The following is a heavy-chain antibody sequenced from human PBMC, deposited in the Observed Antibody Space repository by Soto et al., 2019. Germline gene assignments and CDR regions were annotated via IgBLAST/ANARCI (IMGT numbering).Heavy chain of an antibody. D-gene: IGHD2-15*01. CDR3: ARPGVAASGNFDS. J-gene: IGHJ4*02. CDR2: INNLGST. CDR1: GGSLRCYY. V-gene: IGHV4-34*01. Sequence: SETLSLTCAVSGGSLRCYYWAWIRQPPGRGLEWIVEINNLGSTHHNPSLKSRVTFSADTSKSQFSLEIKSLTAADTAVYYCARPGVAASGNFDSWGPGTLVTVS.